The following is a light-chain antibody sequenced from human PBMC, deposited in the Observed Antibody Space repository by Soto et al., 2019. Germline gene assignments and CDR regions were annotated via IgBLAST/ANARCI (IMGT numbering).Light chain of an antibody. CDR1: QSVSSD. Sequence: EVVMTQSPATLSLSPGESATLSCRASQSVSSDLAWYQQKPGQAPRLLISGASTRATDIPPRFNGGGSGTEVTLTISSLQSEDFAIYYCQQYHDWPPITFGPGTRVDVK. V-gene: IGKV3-15*01. J-gene: IGKJ3*01. CDR3: QQYHDWPPIT. CDR2: GAS.